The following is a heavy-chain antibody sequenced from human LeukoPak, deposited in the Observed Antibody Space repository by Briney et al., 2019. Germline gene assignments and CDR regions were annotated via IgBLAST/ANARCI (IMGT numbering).Heavy chain of an antibody. CDR3: ARGRPRSGYYPFDY. V-gene: IGHV4-59*01. CDR2: IYYSGST. CDR1: GGSISSYY. Sequence: SETLSLTCTVSGGSISSYYWSWIRQPPGKGLEWIGYIYYSGSTNYNPSLKSRVTISVDTSKNQFSLKLSSVTAADTAVYYCARGRPRSGYYPFDYWGQGTLVTVPS. D-gene: IGHD3-3*01. J-gene: IGHJ4*02.